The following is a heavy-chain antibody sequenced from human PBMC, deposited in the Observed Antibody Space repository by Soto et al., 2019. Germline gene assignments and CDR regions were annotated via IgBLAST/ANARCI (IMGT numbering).Heavy chain of an antibody. CDR3: AREKKYYDFWSGYLGASGFDY. CDR1: GGTVSSYG. CDR2: IIPVFGTA. V-gene: IGHV1-69*13. J-gene: IGHJ4*02. Sequence: ASVKVSCKASGGTVSSYGINWVRQAPGQGLEWMGGIIPVFGTANYAQKFQGRVTITADESTSTTYMELSSLRSEDTAVYYCAREKKYYDFWSGYLGASGFDYWGQGTLVPVSS. D-gene: IGHD3-3*01.